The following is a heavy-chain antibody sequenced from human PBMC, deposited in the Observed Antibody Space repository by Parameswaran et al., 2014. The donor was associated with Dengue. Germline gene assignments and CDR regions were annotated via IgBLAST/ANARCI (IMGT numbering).Heavy chain of an antibody. Sequence: VRQMPGKGLEWMGIIYPGDSDTRYSPSFQGQVTISADKSISTAYLQWSSLKASDTAMYYCARQKCSSTSCHAVYYYGMDVWGQGTTVTVSS. D-gene: IGHD2-2*01. V-gene: IGHV5-51*01. J-gene: IGHJ6*02. CDR3: ARQKCSSTSCHAVYYYGMDV. CDR2: IYPGDSDT.